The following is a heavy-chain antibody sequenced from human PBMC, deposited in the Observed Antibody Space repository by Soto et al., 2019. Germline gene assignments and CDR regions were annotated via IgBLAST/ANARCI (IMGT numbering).Heavy chain of an antibody. V-gene: IGHV4-59*01. CDR3: AGGLVYYYDSSGYYFDY. Sequence: SETLSLTCTVSGGSISSYYWSWIRQPPGKGLEWIGYIYYSGSTNYNPSLKSRVTISVDTSKNQFSLKLSSVTAADTAVYYCAGGLVYYYDSSGYYFDYWGQGTLVTVSS. CDR2: IYYSGST. D-gene: IGHD3-22*01. J-gene: IGHJ4*02. CDR1: GGSISSYY.